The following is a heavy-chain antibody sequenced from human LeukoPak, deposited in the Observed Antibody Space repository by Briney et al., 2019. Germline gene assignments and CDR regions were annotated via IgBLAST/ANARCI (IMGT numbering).Heavy chain of an antibody. CDR3: ASSSGWYHRKLSSFDY. CDR2: IKLGGSEK. Sequence: GGSLRLSCATSGFTFRSYWMGWARQTPGKGLEWVANIKLGGSEKTYVDSVKGRFTISRDDAKDSLYLQMNSLRAEDTAVYYCASSSGWYHRKLSSFDYWGQGTLVTVSS. J-gene: IGHJ4*02. D-gene: IGHD6-19*01. CDR1: GFTFRSYW. V-gene: IGHV3-7*01.